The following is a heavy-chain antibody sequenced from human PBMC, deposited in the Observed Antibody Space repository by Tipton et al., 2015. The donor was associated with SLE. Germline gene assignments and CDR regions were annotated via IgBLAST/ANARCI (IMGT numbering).Heavy chain of an antibody. D-gene: IGHD2-21*02. J-gene: IGHJ3*02. CDR1: GGSISSYY. CDR3: AREGPQGRLLRHRDAFDI. Sequence: TLSLTCTVSGGSISSYYWSWIRQPPGKGLEWIGYIYYSGITNYNPSLKSRVTISVDTSKNQFSLKLSSVTAADTAVYYCAREGPQGRLLRHRDAFDIWGQGTMVTVSS. V-gene: IGHV4-59*12. CDR2: IYYSGIT.